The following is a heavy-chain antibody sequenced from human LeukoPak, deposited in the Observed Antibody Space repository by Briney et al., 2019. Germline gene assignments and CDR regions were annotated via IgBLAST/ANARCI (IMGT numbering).Heavy chain of an antibody. Sequence: GASLRLSCAASGFTFSSYAMSWVRQAPGKGREGVSTISGSGDTTYYADSVKGRFTISRDNSKNTLYLQMNSLRVEDTAVYYCAKSKGSSSGAFDIWGQGTMVTVSS. CDR3: AKSKGSSSGAFDI. CDR1: GFTFSSYA. J-gene: IGHJ3*02. D-gene: IGHD2-2*01. CDR2: ISGSGDTT. V-gene: IGHV3-23*01.